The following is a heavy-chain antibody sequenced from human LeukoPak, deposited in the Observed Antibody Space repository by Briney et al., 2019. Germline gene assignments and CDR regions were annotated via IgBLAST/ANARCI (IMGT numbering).Heavy chain of an antibody. Sequence: SETLSLTCAVYGGSFSDSYWTWIRQRPGKGLEWIGEIHHSGTTNFNPSLQSRVSISVDTAKNQFSLKLRSVTAADTAEYYCARDATAVAGTFVWGKGTTVTVSS. V-gene: IGHV4-34*01. J-gene: IGHJ6*04. CDR2: IHHSGTT. D-gene: IGHD6-19*01. CDR3: ARDATAVAGTFV. CDR1: GGSFSDSY.